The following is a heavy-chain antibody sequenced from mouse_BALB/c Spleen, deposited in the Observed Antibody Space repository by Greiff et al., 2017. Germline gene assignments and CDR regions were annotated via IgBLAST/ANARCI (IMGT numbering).Heavy chain of an antibody. CDR1: GYTFTSYW. D-gene: IGHD2-2*01. V-gene: IGHV1-5*01. CDR3: TNLWLRQSYFDV. J-gene: IGHJ1*01. Sequence: EVKLVESGTVLARPGASVKMSCKASGYTFTSYWMHWVKQRPGQGLEWIGAIYPGNSDTSYNQKFKGKAKLTAVTSTSTAYMELSSLTNEDSAVYYCTNLWLRQSYFDVWGAGTTVTVSS. CDR2: IYPGNSDT.